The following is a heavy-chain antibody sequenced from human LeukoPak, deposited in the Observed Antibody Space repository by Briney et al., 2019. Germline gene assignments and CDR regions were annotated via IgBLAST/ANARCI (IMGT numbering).Heavy chain of an antibody. D-gene: IGHD6-25*01. V-gene: IGHV4-59*12. CDR2: IYYSGST. CDR3: AREEQRKFDY. CDR1: GGSISSGY. J-gene: IGHJ4*02. Sequence: SETLSLTCTVSGGSISSGYWSWIRQPPGKGLEWIGYIYYSGSTNYNPSLKSRVTISVDTSKNQFSLKLSSVTAADTAVYYCAREEQRKFDYWGQGTLVTVSS.